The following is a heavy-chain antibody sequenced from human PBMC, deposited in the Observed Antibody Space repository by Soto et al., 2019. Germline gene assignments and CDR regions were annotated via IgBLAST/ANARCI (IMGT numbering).Heavy chain of an antibody. CDR2: VHRSGST. CDR3: ARNGVYSLGS. D-gene: IGHD4-17*01. Sequence: QVQLQESGPGLVKPSGTLSLTCAVSGASISSDNWWNWVRQPPGQGLEWIGEVHRSGSTNYDPSLKRRVTISIDMSKNQCSLTLTYVTAADTAMYYCARNGVYSLGSWGQGTLFTVSS. CDR1: GASISSDNW. J-gene: IGHJ5*02. V-gene: IGHV4-4*02.